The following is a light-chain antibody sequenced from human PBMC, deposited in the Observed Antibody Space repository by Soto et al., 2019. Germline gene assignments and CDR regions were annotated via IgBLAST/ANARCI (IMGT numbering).Light chain of an antibody. V-gene: IGKV3-20*01. CDR1: QSVSSSY. CDR3: QQYGSSPIT. Sequence: EIVLTQSPGTLSLSPGERATLSCRASQSVSSSYLAWYQQKPGQAPRLLIYGASRSATGIPDRFSASGSGTDFTLTISRLEPEDFAVYYCQQYGSSPITFGPGTKVDIK. J-gene: IGKJ3*01. CDR2: GAS.